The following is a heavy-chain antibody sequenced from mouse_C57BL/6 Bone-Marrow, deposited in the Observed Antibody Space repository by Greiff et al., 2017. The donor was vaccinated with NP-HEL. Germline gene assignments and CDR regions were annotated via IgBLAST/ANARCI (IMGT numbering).Heavy chain of an antibody. CDR1: GFTFSDFY. Sequence: EVNVVESGGGLVQSGRSLRLSCATSGFTFSDFYMEWVRQAPGKGLEWIAASRNKANDYTTEYNASVKGRFIVSRDTSQSILYLQMNALRAEDTAIYYCAGGAYAMDYWGQGTSVTVSS. CDR3: AGGAYAMDY. J-gene: IGHJ4*01. V-gene: IGHV7-1*01. CDR2: SRNKANDYTT.